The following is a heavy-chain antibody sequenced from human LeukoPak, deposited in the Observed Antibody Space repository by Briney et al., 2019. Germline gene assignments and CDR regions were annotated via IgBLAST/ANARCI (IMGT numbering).Heavy chain of an antibody. CDR1: GGSISSSSYF. V-gene: IGHV4-39*07. CDR2: MYYSGST. Sequence: KPSETLSLTCTVSGGSISSSSYFWGWIRQPPGKGLEWIGSMYYSGSTYYNPSLKSRVTISVDTSKNQFSLKLSSVTAADTAVYYCARADYGSGFEYWGQGTLVTVSS. D-gene: IGHD3-10*01. CDR3: ARADYGSGFEY. J-gene: IGHJ4*02.